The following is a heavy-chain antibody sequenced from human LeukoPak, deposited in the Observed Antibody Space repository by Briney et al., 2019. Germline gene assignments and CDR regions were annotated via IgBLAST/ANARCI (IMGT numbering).Heavy chain of an antibody. V-gene: IGHV2-70*04. CDR1: GFSLSTSGMR. D-gene: IGHD3-3*01. J-gene: IGHJ4*02. Sequence: SGPALVKPTQTLTLTCTFSGFSLSTSGMRVSWIRQPPGKALEWLARIDWDDDKFYSTSLKTSLTISKYTSKNQGVLTMTNMDPVDTATYYCAHRLRYDFWSGYYFGYWGQGTLVTVSS. CDR2: IDWDDDK. CDR3: AHRLRYDFWSGYYFGY.